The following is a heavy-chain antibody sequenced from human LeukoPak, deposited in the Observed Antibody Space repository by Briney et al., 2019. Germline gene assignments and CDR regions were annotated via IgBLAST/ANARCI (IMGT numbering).Heavy chain of an antibody. CDR3: ARVYSSGSDY. V-gene: IGHV4-59*01. Sequence: SETLSLTCTVSGGSISSYYWSWIRQPPGKGLEWIGYIYYSGSTNYNLSLKSRVTISVDTSKNQFSLKLSSVTAADTAVYYCARVYSSGSDYWGQGTLVTVSS. D-gene: IGHD6-19*01. CDR1: GGSISSYY. CDR2: IYYSGST. J-gene: IGHJ4*02.